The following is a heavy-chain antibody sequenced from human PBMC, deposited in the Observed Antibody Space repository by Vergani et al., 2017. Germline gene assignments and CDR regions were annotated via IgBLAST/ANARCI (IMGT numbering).Heavy chain of an antibody. Sequence: QVQLQESGPGLVKPSQTLSLTCTVSGGSISSGSYYWSWIRQPAGKGLEWIGRIYTSGSTNYNPSLKSRVTISVDTSKNQFSLKLSSVTAADTAVYYCARALAVDENYYYGMDVWGQGTTVTVSS. D-gene: IGHD6-19*01. J-gene: IGHJ6*02. CDR2: IYTSGST. CDR1: GGSISSGSYY. CDR3: ARALAVDENYYYGMDV. V-gene: IGHV4-61*02.